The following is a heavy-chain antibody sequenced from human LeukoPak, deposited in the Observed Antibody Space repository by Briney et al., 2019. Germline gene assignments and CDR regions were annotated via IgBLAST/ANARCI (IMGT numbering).Heavy chain of an antibody. CDR1: GGSFSGYY. D-gene: IGHD2-2*01. CDR2: INHSGST. V-gene: IGHV4-34*01. CDR3: ARPTTTAARGAGDFQH. J-gene: IGHJ1*01. Sequence: SETLSLTCAVYGGSFSGYYWSWIRQPPGKGLEWIGEINHSGSTNYNPSLKSRVTISVDTSKNQFSLKLSSVTAADTAVYYCARPTTTAARGAGDFQHWGQGTLVTVSS.